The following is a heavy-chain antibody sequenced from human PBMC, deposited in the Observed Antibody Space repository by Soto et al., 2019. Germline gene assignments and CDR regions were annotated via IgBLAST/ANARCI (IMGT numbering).Heavy chain of an antibody. D-gene: IGHD2-15*01. CDR3: ATLPPRIVVLVTTLPT. V-gene: IGHV4-4*02. CDR1: GDSISSSYW. CDR2: IYHTGIT. J-gene: IGHJ5*02. Sequence: SETLSLTCVVSGDSISSSYWWSWVRQSPGKGLEWIGEIYHTGITNYNPSLKSRVTISVDKSNNQSSLMLHSVTAADTAVYYCATLPPRIVVLVTTLPTWGLGTLVTVSS.